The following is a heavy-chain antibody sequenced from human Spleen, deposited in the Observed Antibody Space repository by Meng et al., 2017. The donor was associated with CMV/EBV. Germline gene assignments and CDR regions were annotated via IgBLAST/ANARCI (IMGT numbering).Heavy chain of an antibody. CDR2: KSYDGTDE. J-gene: IGHJ4*02. Sequence: GESLKISCEASGFTFNNFTIHWVRQAPGKGLEWVAVKSYDGTDEDYADSVKGRFTISRDNSRSTLYLQMNSLRTEDTAMYYCVVPSCVQSFCSPYFDFWGQGALVTVSS. CDR3: VVPSCVQSFCSPYFDF. V-gene: IGHV3-30-3*01. CDR1: GFTFNNFT. D-gene: IGHD2-21*01.